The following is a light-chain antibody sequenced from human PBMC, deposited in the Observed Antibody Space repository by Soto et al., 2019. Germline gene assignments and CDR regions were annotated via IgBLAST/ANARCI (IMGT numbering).Light chain of an antibody. J-gene: IGKJ2*01. CDR3: QQYGGSPMYT. Sequence: EIVLTQSPGTLSLSPGERATLSCRASQRVSSSYLAWYQQKPGQAPRLIIHGASTRAAGTPDRFSGSGSGADFTLTITRLEPEDLAVYYCQQYGGSPMYTFGQGTKLEIK. V-gene: IGKV3-20*01. CDR2: GAS. CDR1: QRVSSSY.